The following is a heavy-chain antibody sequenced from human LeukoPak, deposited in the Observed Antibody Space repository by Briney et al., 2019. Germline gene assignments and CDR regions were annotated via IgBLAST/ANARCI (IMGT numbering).Heavy chain of an antibody. V-gene: IGHV4-34*01. D-gene: IGHD3-9*01. Sequence: SETLSLTCAVYGGSFSGYYWSWIRQPPGKGLEWIGEINRSGSTNYNPSLKSRVTISVDTSKNQFSLKLSSVTAADTAVYYCARNGYYDILTGYYPFDYWGQGTLVTVSS. CDR2: INRSGST. J-gene: IGHJ4*02. CDR3: ARNGYYDILTGYYPFDY. CDR1: GGSFSGYY.